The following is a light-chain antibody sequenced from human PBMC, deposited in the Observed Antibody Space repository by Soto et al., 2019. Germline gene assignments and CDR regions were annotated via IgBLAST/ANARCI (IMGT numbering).Light chain of an antibody. J-gene: IGKJ5*01. V-gene: IGKV3-15*01. CDR3: QQYNNWPIT. Sequence: KMSPGTVSLTQGERATLSCRASQSVSSSYLAWYQQKPGQAPRRLNYGASTRATGIPARFSGSGSGTEFTLTISSLQSEDFAVYYCQQYNNWPITFGQGTLLAIK. CDR2: GAS. CDR1: QSVSSSY.